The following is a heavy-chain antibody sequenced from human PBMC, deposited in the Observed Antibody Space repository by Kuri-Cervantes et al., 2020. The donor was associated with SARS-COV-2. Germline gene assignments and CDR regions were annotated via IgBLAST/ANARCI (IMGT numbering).Heavy chain of an antibody. CDR2: ISAYNGNT. D-gene: IGHD2-2*01. CDR3: ARVGFVVVPAAIRANNWFDP. CDR1: GYTFTSYG. Sequence: ASVKDSCKASGYTFTSYGISWVRQAPGKGLEWMGWISAYNGNTNYAQKLQGRVTMTTDTSTSTAYMELRSLRSDDTAVYYCARVGFVVVPAAIRANNWFDPWGQGTLVTVSS. J-gene: IGHJ5*02. V-gene: IGHV1-18*01.